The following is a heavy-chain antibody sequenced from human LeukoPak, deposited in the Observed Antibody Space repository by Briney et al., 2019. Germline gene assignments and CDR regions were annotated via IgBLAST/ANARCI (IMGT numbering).Heavy chain of an antibody. CDR3: TRELGCSGGSCYPDY. CDR2: TNPKSGGT. J-gene: IGHJ4*02. CDR1: GYTFSGYY. Sequence: GASVTVSCKASGYTFSGYYIHWVRQAPGQGLEWMGWTNPKSGGTNYAQKFQGRVTMTRDTSITTAYMELSRLRSDDTAVYYCTRELGCSGGSCYPDYWGQGALVTVSS. D-gene: IGHD2-15*01. V-gene: IGHV1-2*02.